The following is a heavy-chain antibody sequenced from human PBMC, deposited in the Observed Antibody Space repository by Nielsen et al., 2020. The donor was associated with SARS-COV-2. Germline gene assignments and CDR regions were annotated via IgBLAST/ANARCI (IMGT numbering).Heavy chain of an antibody. Sequence: GESLKISCTASGFTFTAYWMHWVRPAPGKGLTWVSHINFDGTGTSYADSVKGRFTISRDNAKNTVYLQMNSLRAEDTAVYYCARDGVVGSTNTFDVWGQGTVVTVSS. CDR2: INFDGTGT. D-gene: IGHD1-26*01. CDR3: ARDGVVGSTNTFDV. J-gene: IGHJ3*01. CDR1: GFTFTAYW. V-gene: IGHV3-74*01.